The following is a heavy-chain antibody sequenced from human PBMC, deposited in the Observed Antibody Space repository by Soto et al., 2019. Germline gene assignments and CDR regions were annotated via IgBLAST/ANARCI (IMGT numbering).Heavy chain of an antibody. V-gene: IGHV4-4*02. CDR2: IHHSGST. Sequence: QVQLQESGPGLVRPSGTVSLTCAVSGLSISSGDWWSWVRQPPGKGLEGIGEIHHSGSTNYNPSLKSRVTMSVVPSKDLFSLTLTSVTAADTAFYYCARDQGSHPGDWGQGTLVSVS. D-gene: IGHD6-13*01. CDR3: ARDQGSHPGD. CDR1: GLSISSGDW. J-gene: IGHJ4*02.